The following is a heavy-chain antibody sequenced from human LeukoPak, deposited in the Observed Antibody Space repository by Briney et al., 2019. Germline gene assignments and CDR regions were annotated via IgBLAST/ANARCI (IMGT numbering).Heavy chain of an antibody. V-gene: IGHV3-53*01. J-gene: IGHJ6*03. CDR1: WFTVSSNY. Sequence: GGSLRFSCAASWFTVSSNYMSWVRQAPGKGLEWVSVIYSGGSTHYADSVKGRFTISRDNSKNTLYLQMNSLRAEDTAVYYCARDLPQRDCSGGSCYRSRKNYYYMDVWGKGTTVTISS. D-gene: IGHD2-15*01. CDR2: IYSGGST. CDR3: ARDLPQRDCSGGSCYRSRKNYYYMDV.